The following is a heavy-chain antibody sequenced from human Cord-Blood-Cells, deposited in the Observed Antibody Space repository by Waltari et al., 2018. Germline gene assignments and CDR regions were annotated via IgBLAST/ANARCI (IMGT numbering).Heavy chain of an antibody. CDR3: ARGCYYYDSIGYAFDI. CDR1: GGTFSSYA. D-gene: IGHD3-22*01. CDR2: IIPIFGTA. J-gene: IGHJ3*02. V-gene: IGHV1-69*01. Sequence: QVQLAQSGAEVKKPGPSVKVSCTASGGTFSSYAISWVRQAPGPGLEWMGGIIPIFGTANYAQKFQGRVTITADESTSTAYMELSSLRSEDTAVYYCARGCYYYDSIGYAFDIWGQGTMVTVSS.